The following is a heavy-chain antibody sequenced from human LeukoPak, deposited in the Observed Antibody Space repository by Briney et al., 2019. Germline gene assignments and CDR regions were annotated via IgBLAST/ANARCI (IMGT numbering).Heavy chain of an antibody. CDR1: GGSISSGSYY. J-gene: IGHJ4*02. Sequence: SETLSLTCTVSGGSISSGSYYWSWIRQPAGKGPEWIGRSYTSGSTNYNPSLKSRVTISVDTAKNQFSLKLSSVTAADTAVYYCASKGRGRGIDYWGQGTLVTVSS. V-gene: IGHV4-61*02. CDR3: ASKGRGRGIDY. D-gene: IGHD3-10*01. CDR2: SYTSGST.